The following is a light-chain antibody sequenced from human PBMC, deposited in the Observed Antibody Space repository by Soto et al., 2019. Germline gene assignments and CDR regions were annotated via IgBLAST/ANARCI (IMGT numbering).Light chain of an antibody. CDR1: QSVLYSSNNKNY. Sequence: DIVMTQSPASLAVSLGERATINCKSSQSVLYSSNNKNYLTWYQQKPGQPPKLLIYWASTRESGVPDRFSGSGSGTDFTLTISSLQAEDVAVYYCQQCFSDPWTFGQGTQVEI. J-gene: IGKJ1*01. CDR3: QQCFSDPWT. V-gene: IGKV4-1*01. CDR2: WAS.